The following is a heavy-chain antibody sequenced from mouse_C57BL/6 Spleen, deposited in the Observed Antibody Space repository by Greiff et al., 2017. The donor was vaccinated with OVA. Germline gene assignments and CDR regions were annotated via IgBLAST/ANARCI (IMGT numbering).Heavy chain of an antibody. J-gene: IGHJ2*01. V-gene: IGHV1-72*01. D-gene: IGHD1-1*01. CDR3: ARSVYYYGSSHFEN. CDR1: GYTFTSYW. CDR2: IDPYSGGT. Sequence: QVQLQQPGAELVKPGASVKLSCKASGYTFTSYWMHWVKQRPGRGLEWIGRIDPYSGGTQYHEKFKSKATLTVDKPSSTAYMQLSSLTSEDSAVYYSARSVYYYGSSHFENWGQGTTLTVAS.